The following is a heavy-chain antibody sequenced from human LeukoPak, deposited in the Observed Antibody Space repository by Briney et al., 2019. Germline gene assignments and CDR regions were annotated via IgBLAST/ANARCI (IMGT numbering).Heavy chain of an antibody. CDR1: GFTFSSYA. CDR3: ARDPWEWVQLERRYAFDI. D-gene: IGHD1-1*01. J-gene: IGHJ3*02. CDR2: ISYDGSNK. V-gene: IGHV3-30-3*01. Sequence: GGSLRLSCAASGFTFSSYAMHWVRQAPGKGLEWVAVISYDGSNKYYADSVKGRFTISRDNSKNTLYLQMNSLRAEDTAVYYCARDPWEWVQLERRYAFDIWGQGTMVTVSS.